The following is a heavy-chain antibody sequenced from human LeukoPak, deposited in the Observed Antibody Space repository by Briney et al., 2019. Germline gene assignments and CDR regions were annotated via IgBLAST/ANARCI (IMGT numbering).Heavy chain of an antibody. D-gene: IGHD6-19*01. V-gene: IGHV4-39*01. CDR3: ARAVGDSSGWYYYYYYMDV. Sequence: SETLSLTCTVSGGSISSSSYYWGWIRQPPGKGLEWIGSIYYSGSTYYNPSLKSRVTISVDTSKNQFSLKLSSVTAADTAVYYCARAVGDSSGWYYYYYYMDVWGKGTTVTVSS. CDR1: GGSISSSSYY. J-gene: IGHJ6*03. CDR2: IYYSGST.